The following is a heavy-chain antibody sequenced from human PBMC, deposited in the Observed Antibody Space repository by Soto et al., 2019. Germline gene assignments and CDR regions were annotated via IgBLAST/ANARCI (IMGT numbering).Heavy chain of an antibody. CDR3: AKASYYDILTGYYSRWFDP. Sequence: GGSLRLSCAASGFTFSSYAMSWGRQAPGKGLEWVSAISGSGGSTYYADSVKGRFTISRDNSKNTLYLQMNSLRAEDTAVYYCAKASYYDILTGYYSRWFDPWGQGTLVTVSS. V-gene: IGHV3-23*01. D-gene: IGHD3-9*01. CDR1: GFTFSSYA. CDR2: ISGSGGST. J-gene: IGHJ5*02.